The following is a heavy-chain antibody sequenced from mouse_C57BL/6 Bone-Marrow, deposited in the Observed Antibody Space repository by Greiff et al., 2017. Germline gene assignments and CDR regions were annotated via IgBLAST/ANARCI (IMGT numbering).Heavy chain of an antibody. Sequence: QVQLQQPGAELVKPGASVKISCKASGYAFSSYWMNWVKQRPGKGLEWIGQIYPGDGDTNYNGKFKGKATLTADKSSSTAYMQLSSLTSEDSAVYSVASCGCTWYIDVWGTGTTVTVSS. CDR2: IYPGDGDT. V-gene: IGHV1-80*01. CDR1: GYAFSSYW. CDR3: ASCGCTWYIDV. D-gene: IGHD2-14*01. J-gene: IGHJ1*03.